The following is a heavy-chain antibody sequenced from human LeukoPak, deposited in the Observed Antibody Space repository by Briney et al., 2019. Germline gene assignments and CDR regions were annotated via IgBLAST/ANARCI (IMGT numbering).Heavy chain of an antibody. CDR2: ISDGGWAT. CDR3: TRENYVPDS. CDR1: GYRFSPYW. Sequence: GSLRLSCVASGYRFSPYWMSWVRPTPGKGLEWVASISDGGWATYYVDSVRGRFTISRDDARNSLFLQMNGLRADDTAVYYCTRENYVPDSWGQGTLVTVSS. D-gene: IGHD3-10*02. V-gene: IGHV3-7*03. J-gene: IGHJ5*02.